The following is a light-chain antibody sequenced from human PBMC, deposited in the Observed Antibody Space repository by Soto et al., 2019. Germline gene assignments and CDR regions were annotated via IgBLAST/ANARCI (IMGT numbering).Light chain of an antibody. CDR2: EAS. CDR1: QSVSNY. Sequence: EVVLTQSPATLSLSPGQRATLSCRASQSVSNYLAWYQHKPGQAPRLLIYEASNRATGIPARFSGGGSGTDFTLTISSLEPEDIAVYYCQQGGTFGQGTRLEIK. CDR3: QQGGT. V-gene: IGKV3-11*01. J-gene: IGKJ5*01.